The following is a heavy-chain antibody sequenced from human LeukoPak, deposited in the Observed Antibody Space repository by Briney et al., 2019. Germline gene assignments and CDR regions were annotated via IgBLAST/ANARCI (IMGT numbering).Heavy chain of an antibody. CDR1: GGTFSSYA. V-gene: IGHV1-69*13. CDR2: IIPIFGTA. CDR3: ARDPTAAGTRYGMDV. J-gene: IGHJ6*02. Sequence: ASVKVSCEASGGTFSSYAISWVRQAPGQGLEWMGGIIPIFGTANYAQKFQGRVTITADESTSTAYMELSSLRSEDTAVYYCARDPTAAGTRYGMDVWGQGTTVTVSS. D-gene: IGHD6-13*01.